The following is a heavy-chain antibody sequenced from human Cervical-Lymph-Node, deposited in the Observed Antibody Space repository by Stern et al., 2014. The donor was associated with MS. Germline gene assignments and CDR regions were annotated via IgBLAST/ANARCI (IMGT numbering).Heavy chain of an antibody. V-gene: IGHV1-69*19. CDR1: GGSLSTLD. CDR2: IMPLLGTA. D-gene: IGHD6-13*01. J-gene: IGHJ4*02. CDR3: ARHQAGIAAN. Sequence: QVQLVQSGAEVKRPESSVKVSCKTSGGSLSTLDISWVRQAPGQGLEWVGEIMPLLGTAHYAQKFKGRLTITADDSTNTVYMELGSLKTEDTAIYFCARHQAGIAANWGQGTLVTVTS.